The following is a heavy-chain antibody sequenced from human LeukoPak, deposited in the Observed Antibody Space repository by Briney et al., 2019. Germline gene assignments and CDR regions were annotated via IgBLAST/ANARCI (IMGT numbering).Heavy chain of an antibody. CDR3: AKQLGYCSDGSCYFPY. Sequence: GGSLRLSCAASGFTFSSYAMSWVRQAPGKGLEWVSTISGSSGSTKYADSVKGRFTISRDNSKNTTYSQMNSLRAEDTAVYYCAKQLGYCSDGSCYFPYWGQGTLVTVSS. V-gene: IGHV3-23*01. J-gene: IGHJ4*02. CDR2: ISGSSGST. CDR1: GFTFSSYA. D-gene: IGHD2-15*01.